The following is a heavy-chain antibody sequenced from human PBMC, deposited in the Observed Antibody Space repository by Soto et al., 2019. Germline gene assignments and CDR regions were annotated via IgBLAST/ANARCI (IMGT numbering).Heavy chain of an antibody. Sequence: SQTLSLTCAISGDSVSSNSAAWNWIRQSPSRGLEWLGRTYYRSKWYNDYAVSVKSRITINPDTSKNQFSLQLNSVTPEDTAVYYCARVRSYSGSHSDAFDIWGQGTMVTVSS. V-gene: IGHV6-1*01. J-gene: IGHJ3*02. CDR1: GDSVSSNSAA. D-gene: IGHD1-26*01. CDR2: TYYRSKWYN. CDR3: ARVRSYSGSHSDAFDI.